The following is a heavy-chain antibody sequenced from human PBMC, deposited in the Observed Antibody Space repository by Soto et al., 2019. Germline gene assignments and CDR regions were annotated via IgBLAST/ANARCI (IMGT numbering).Heavy chain of an antibody. CDR3: ARDPVAYCGGDCRTFDY. D-gene: IGHD2-21*02. J-gene: IGHJ4*02. CDR1: GLTFSSYA. CDR2: ISYDGSNK. V-gene: IGHV3-30-3*01. Sequence: QVQLVESGGGVVQPGRSLRLSCAASGLTFSSYAMHWVRQAPGKGLEWVAVISYDGSNKYYADSVKGRFTISRDNSKNTLYLQMNSLRAEDTAVYYCARDPVAYCGGDCRTFDYWAQGTLVTVSS.